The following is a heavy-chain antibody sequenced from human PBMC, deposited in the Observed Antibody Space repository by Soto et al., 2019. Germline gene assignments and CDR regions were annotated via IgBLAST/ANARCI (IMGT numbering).Heavy chain of an antibody. CDR1: GGTFSSYA. D-gene: IGHD4-17*01. J-gene: IGHJ6*02. V-gene: IGHV1-69*13. CDR3: ARDRYYGDYGVGYYYYYGTDV. CDR2: SIPIFGTA. Sequence: SVKVSCKASGGTFSSYAISWVRQAPGEGLEWMGGSIPIFGTANYAQKFQGRVTITADESTSTAYVELSSLRSEDTAVYYCARDRYYGDYGVGYYYYYGTDVWGQGTTVTVSS.